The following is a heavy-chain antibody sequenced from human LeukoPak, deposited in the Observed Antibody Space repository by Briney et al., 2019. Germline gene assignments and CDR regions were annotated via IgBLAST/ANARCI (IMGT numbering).Heavy chain of an antibody. CDR3: ARDGPAGGRDV. Sequence: PGGSLRLSCVASGFSFNNYRMTWVRQAPGKGLEWVANIKQDGSEKQYVDSVKGRFAISRDNAKKSLYLQINTLRAEDTAVYYCARDGPAGGRDVWGQGTTVTVSS. CDR1: GFSFNNYR. CDR2: IKQDGSEK. V-gene: IGHV3-7*03. J-gene: IGHJ6*02.